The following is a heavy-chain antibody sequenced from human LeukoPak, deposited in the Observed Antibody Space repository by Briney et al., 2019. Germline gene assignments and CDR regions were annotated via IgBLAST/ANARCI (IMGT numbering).Heavy chain of an antibody. CDR2: IYSGGST. V-gene: IGHV3-53*01. Sequence: LSLTCTVSGGSISSGGYYWSWIRQHPGKGLEWVSVIYSGGSTYYADSVKGRFTISRDNSKNTLYLQMNSLRAEDTAVYYCARVLLWFGEKEDGMDVWGQGTTVTVSS. CDR3: ARVLLWFGEKEDGMDV. CDR1: GGSISSGGYY. J-gene: IGHJ6*02. D-gene: IGHD3-10*01.